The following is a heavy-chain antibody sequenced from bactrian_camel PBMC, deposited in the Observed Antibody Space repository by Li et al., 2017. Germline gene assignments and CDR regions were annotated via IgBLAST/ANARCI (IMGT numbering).Heavy chain of an antibody. CDR1: EFTFEDSD. CDR3: ASDGWWLLPEYNY. Sequence: VQLVESGGGSVQVGGSLTLSCTATEFTFEDSDVGWYRQVPDFECEWISTIRADGSTTYADSVKGRFTISRDNAKNTLYLQMNSLKPEDTGMYYCASDGWWLLPEYNYWGQGTQVTVSS. V-gene: IGHV3S66*01. CDR2: TIRADGST. D-gene: IGHD2*01. J-gene: IGHJ4*01.